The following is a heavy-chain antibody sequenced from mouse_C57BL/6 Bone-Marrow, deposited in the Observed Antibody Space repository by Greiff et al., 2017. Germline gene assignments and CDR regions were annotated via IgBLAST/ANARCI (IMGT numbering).Heavy chain of an antibody. CDR1: GFTFSSYA. D-gene: IGHD2-3*01. Sequence: EVKLVESGGGLVKPGGSLKLSCAASGFTFSSYAMSWVRQTPEKRLEWVATISDGGSYTYYPDNVKGRFTISRDNAKNNLYLQMSHLKSEDTAMYYCARDGYFLFAYWGQGTLVTFSA. CDR2: ISDGGSYT. J-gene: IGHJ3*01. CDR3: ARDGYFLFAY. V-gene: IGHV5-4*03.